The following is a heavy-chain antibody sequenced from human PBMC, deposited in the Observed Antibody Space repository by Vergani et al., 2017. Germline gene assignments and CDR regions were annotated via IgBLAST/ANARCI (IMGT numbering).Heavy chain of an antibody. CDR1: GGTFSRYA. CDR3: ARDGGYSYGYDAFDI. CDR2: IITILGIA. D-gene: IGHD5-18*01. Sequence: QVKLVQSGAQVKKPGSSVKVSCKASGGTFSRYAISWVRQAPGQGLEWMGRIITILGIANYAQKFQGRVTLTADKSTSTAYMELRSLRSEDTAVYYCARDGGYSYGYDAFDIWGQGTMVTVAS. J-gene: IGHJ3*02. V-gene: IGHV1-69*04.